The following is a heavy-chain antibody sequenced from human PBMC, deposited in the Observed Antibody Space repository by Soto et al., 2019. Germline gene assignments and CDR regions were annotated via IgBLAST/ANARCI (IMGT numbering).Heavy chain of an antibody. J-gene: IGHJ5*02. CDR3: AKGSLGRVTVTTETWFDP. CDR1: GVTFSSYA. CDR2: ISGTGGST. D-gene: IGHD4-4*01. Sequence: GGSLRLSCAASGVTFSSYAMNWVRQAPGKGLEWVSGISGTGGSTYYAGSVKGRFTISRDNSKNTLYLQMNSLRAEDTAVYYCAKGSLGRVTVTTETWFDPWGQGTLVTVSS. V-gene: IGHV3-23*01.